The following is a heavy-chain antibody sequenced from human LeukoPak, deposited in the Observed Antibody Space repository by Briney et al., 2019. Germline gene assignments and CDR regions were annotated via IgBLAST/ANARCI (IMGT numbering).Heavy chain of an antibody. CDR1: GFTFSGYG. CDR2: IWYDGSNK. V-gene: IGHV3-30*02. D-gene: IGHD3-22*01. J-gene: IGHJ4*02. Sequence: GGSLRLSCAASGFTFSGYGMHWVRQAPGKGLEWVAIIWYDGSNKYYSDSVKGRFTISRDNSKNTLYVQMNSLSAEDTAVYYCARDFYRDSSGCIDYWGQGTLVTVSS. CDR3: ARDFYRDSSGCIDY.